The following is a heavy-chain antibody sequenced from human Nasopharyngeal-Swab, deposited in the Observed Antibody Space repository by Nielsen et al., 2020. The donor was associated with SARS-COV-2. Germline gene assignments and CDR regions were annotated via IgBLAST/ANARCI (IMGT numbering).Heavy chain of an antibody. CDR1: GFTFSSYD. V-gene: IGHV3-13*04. CDR2: IGTAGDT. D-gene: IGHD3-3*01. Sequence: GSLRLSCAASGFTFSSYDMHWVRQATGKGLEWVSAIGTAGDTYYPGSVKGRFTISRENAKNSLYLQMNSLRAGDTAVYYCARAGRVAYYDFWSGYYPPYYYYGMDVWGQGTTVTVSS. CDR3: ARAGRVAYYDFWSGYYPPYYYYGMDV. J-gene: IGHJ6*02.